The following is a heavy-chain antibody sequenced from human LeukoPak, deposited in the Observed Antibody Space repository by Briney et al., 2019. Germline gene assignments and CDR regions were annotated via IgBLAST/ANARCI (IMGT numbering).Heavy chain of an antibody. CDR2: IDHDGSDT. Sequence: PGGSLRLSCAASGFTFRSYEMSWGRQAPGTGLVRVSRIDHDGSDTSYADSVKGRFTVSRDNAKSTLCLQMNTLRAEDTAVYYCVRDLPQTGYSYDYWGKGTLVSVSS. J-gene: IGHJ4*02. CDR1: GFTFRSYE. D-gene: IGHD5-18*01. V-gene: IGHV3-74*01. CDR3: VRDLPQTGYSYDY.